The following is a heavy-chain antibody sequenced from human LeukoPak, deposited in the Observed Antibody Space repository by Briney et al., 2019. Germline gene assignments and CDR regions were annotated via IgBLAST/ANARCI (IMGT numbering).Heavy chain of an antibody. V-gene: IGHV1-18*01. CDR2: ISAYNGNT. Sequence: GASVKVSCKASGYTFTSYGISWVRQAPGQGLEWMGWISAYNGNTNYAQKLQGRVTMTTDTSTSTAYMELRSLRSDATAVYYCARDSDYDFWSGYIIDYWGQGTLVTVSS. CDR3: ARDSDYDFWSGYIIDY. J-gene: IGHJ4*02. CDR1: GYTFTSYG. D-gene: IGHD3-3*01.